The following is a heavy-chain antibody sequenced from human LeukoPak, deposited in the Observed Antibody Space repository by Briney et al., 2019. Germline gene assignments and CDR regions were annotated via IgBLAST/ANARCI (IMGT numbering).Heavy chain of an antibody. CDR3: ARGQRYYYDSSGPYYFDY. CDR2: IYYSGST. J-gene: IGHJ4*02. D-gene: IGHD3-22*01. CDR1: GGSISSYY. V-gene: IGHV4-59*01. Sequence: SETLSLTCTVSGGSISSYYWSWIRQPPGKGLEWIGYIYYSGSTNYNPSLKSRVTISVVTSKNQFSLKLSSVTAADTAVYYCARGQRYYYDSSGPYYFDYWGQGTLVTVSS.